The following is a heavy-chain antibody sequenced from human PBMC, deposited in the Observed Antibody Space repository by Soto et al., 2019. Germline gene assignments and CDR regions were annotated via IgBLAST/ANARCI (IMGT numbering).Heavy chain of an antibody. D-gene: IGHD3-22*01. J-gene: IGHJ4*02. Sequence: GGSLRLSCAASGFTFSSYSMNWVRQAPGKGLEWVSSVSSSSSYIYYADSVKGRFTISRDNAKNSLYLQMNSLRAEDTAVYYCARGRVSGYYDYWGQGTLVTVSS. CDR1: GFTFSSYS. CDR2: VSSSSSYI. V-gene: IGHV3-21*01. CDR3: ARGRVSGYYDY.